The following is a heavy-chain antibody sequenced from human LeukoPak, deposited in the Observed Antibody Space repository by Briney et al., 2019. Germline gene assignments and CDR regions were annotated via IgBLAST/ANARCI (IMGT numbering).Heavy chain of an antibody. CDR3: ARERRPPLVDY. V-gene: IGHV4-61*08. Sequence: SETLSLTCTVSGGSISSGDYYWSWIRQPPGKGLEWIGYIYYSGSTNYNPSLKSRVTISVDTSKNQFSLKLSSVTAADTAVYYCARERRPPLVDYWGQGTLVTVSS. CDR1: GGSISSGDYY. D-gene: IGHD1-1*01. CDR2: IYYSGST. J-gene: IGHJ4*02.